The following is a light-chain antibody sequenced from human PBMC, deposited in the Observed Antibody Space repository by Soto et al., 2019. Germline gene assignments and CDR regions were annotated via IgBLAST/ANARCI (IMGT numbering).Light chain of an antibody. Sequence: DIQMTQSPASLSSSVGDRVTMSCRSNRTIANYVNWYQQRPGEAPKLLIYAASSLESGVPSRFSGSGSGTEFTLTISSLQPDDFATYYCQQYNSYSWTFGQGTKVDI. CDR1: RTIANY. CDR2: AAS. V-gene: IGKV1-5*01. J-gene: IGKJ1*01. CDR3: QQYNSYSWT.